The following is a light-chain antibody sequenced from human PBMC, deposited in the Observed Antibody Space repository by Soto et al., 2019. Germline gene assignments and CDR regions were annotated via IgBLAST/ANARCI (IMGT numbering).Light chain of an antibody. CDR1: SSDVGGYNY. J-gene: IGLJ1*01. Sequence: QSALTQPASVSGSPGQSITISCTGTSSDVGGYNYVSWYQQHPGKAPKLMIYDVSNRPSGVSNRFSGSKSGNTASLTIYGLQAEDEADCYCSSYTSSSTLYVFGTGTKLTVL. V-gene: IGLV2-14*01. CDR2: DVS. CDR3: SSYTSSSTLYV.